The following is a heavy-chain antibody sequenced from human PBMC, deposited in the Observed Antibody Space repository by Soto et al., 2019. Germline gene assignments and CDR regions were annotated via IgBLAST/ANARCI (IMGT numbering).Heavy chain of an antibody. Sequence: PGGSLRLSCAASGITFDDYAMHWVRQAPGKGLERVSGISWNSGSIGYADSVKGRFTISRDNAKNSLYLQMNSLRAEDTALYYCAKAGSGYVYYFDYWGQGTLVTVSS. CDR3: AKAGSGYVYYFDY. CDR1: GITFDDYA. J-gene: IGHJ4*02. V-gene: IGHV3-9*01. CDR2: ISWNSGSI. D-gene: IGHD5-12*01.